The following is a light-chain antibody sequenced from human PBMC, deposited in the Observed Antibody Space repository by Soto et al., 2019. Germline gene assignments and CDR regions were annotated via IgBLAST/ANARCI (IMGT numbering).Light chain of an antibody. CDR1: SSNIGSNT. Sequence: QSVLTQPPSASGTPGQRVTISCSGSSSNIGSNTVNWYQQLPGTAPKLLIYNINQRPSGVPDRFSCSKSGTSASLAISGLQSEDEADYYCAAWDDSLNGLGFGTGTKLTVL. V-gene: IGLV1-44*01. CDR3: AAWDDSLNGLG. J-gene: IGLJ1*01. CDR2: NIN.